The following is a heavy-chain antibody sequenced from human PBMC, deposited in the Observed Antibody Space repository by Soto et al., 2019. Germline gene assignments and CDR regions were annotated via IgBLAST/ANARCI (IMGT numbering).Heavy chain of an antibody. V-gene: IGHV3-30*18. J-gene: IGHJ6*02. CDR1: GFTFSSYG. Sequence: PGRSLRLSCAASGFTFSSYGMHWVRQAPGKGLEWVAVISYDGSNKYYADSVKGRFTISRDNSKNTLYLQMNSLRAEDTAVYYCAKDCGIAAAGTRFYYYGMDVWGQGTTVTVSS. D-gene: IGHD6-13*01. CDR2: ISYDGSNK. CDR3: AKDCGIAAAGTRFYYYGMDV.